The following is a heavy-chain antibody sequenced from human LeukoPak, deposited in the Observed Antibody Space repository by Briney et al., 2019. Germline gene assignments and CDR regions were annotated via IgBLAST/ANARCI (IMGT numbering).Heavy chain of an antibody. J-gene: IGHJ5*01. CDR1: GGSIGSSSYY. CDR2: IFRTGST. D-gene: IGHD3-10*01. CDR3: ARRVGFYGSGSLNYFDP. Sequence: PSETLSLTCTVSGGSIGSSSYYWGWIRQPPGKGLEWIGSIFRTGSTYYSASLKGRVSISVDTSKNHIALKLTSVTAADTAVYFCARRVGFYGSGSLNYFDPWGQGILVSVSS. V-gene: IGHV4-39*02.